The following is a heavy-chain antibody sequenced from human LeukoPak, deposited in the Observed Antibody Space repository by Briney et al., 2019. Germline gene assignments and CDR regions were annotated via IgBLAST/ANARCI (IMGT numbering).Heavy chain of an antibody. J-gene: IGHJ6*02. CDR2: IYYSGST. Sequence: GSLRLSCAASGFTFSSYAMSWIRQPPGKGLEWIGYIYYSGSTNYNPSLKSRVTISIDTSKNQFSLKLSSVTAADTAVYYCARGENYSNYYYYGMDVWGQGTTVTVSS. D-gene: IGHD2-15*01. CDR3: ARGENYSNYYYYGMDV. CDR1: GFTFSSYA. V-gene: IGHV4-59*01.